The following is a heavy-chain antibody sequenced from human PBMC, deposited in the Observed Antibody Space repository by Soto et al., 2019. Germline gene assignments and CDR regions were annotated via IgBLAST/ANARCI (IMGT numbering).Heavy chain of an antibody. CDR2: INRDGSST. V-gene: IGHV3-74*01. CDR1: GFTFSSYC. Sequence: EVQLVESGGGLVQPGGSLRLSCAASGFTFSSYCMHWVRQAPGKGLVWVSRINRDGSSTNYADSVKGRFTVSRDNAKNRLYLQMTSLRAEDTAVYYCGGVYCSGGSGYHLDYWGKGTLVIVSS. J-gene: IGHJ4*02. D-gene: IGHD2-15*01. CDR3: GGVYCSGGSGYHLDY.